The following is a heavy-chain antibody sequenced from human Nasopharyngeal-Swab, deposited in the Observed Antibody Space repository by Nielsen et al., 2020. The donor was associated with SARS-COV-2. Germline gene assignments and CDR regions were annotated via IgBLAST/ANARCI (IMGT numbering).Heavy chain of an antibody. D-gene: IGHD4-11*01. V-gene: IGHV3-33*08. CDR3: ARDSMTTVTTGAFDI. CDR2: IWYDGSNK. Sequence: GESLKISCAASGFTVSSNYMSWVRQAPGKGLEWVAVIWYDGSNKYYADSVKGRFTISRDNSKNTLYLQMNSLRAEDTAVYYCARDSMTTVTTGAFDIWGQGTMVTVSS. CDR1: GFTVSSNY. J-gene: IGHJ3*02.